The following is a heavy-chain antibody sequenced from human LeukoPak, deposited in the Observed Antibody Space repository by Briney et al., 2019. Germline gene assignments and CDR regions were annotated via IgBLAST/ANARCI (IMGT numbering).Heavy chain of an antibody. Sequence: ASVKVSCKASGYTFSNYGISWVRRAPGQGLEWMGWIPTFIGNTNYARKLQGRVTMTTDTSTNTVYMELRSLRSDDTAVYYCARDPGGGGNFDMWGQGTMVTVSS. J-gene: IGHJ3*02. D-gene: IGHD3-16*01. V-gene: IGHV1-18*01. CDR1: GYTFSNYG. CDR2: IPTFIGNT. CDR3: ARDPGGGGNFDM.